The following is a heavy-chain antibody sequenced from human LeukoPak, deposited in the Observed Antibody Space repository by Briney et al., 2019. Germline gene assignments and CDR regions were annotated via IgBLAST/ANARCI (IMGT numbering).Heavy chain of an antibody. CDR3: ARPFDHDAIDS. CDR2: IFPDGTTT. J-gene: IGHJ4*02. Sequence: GGSLRLSCAASGFSFSGSWMDWVRQAPGKGLVWVSRIFPDGTTTTYADSVKGRFTISRDNAKNTLYLQMKRLRVEDTAVYYCARPFDHDAIDSWGQGTQVIVSS. CDR1: GFSFSGSW. V-gene: IGHV3-74*01. D-gene: IGHD4/OR15-4a*01.